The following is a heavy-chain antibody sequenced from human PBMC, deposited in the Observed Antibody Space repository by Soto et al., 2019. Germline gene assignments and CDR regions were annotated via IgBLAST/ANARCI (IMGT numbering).Heavy chain of an antibody. Sequence: WGSLRLSCAVSGSTFSNDWMHWVRQAPGKGLVWVSHINSDGSITNYADFVKGRFTIARDNAKNTVYLQMNSLRAEDTAVYYCARHRSYSREVWGKGNTVNVSA. V-gene: IGHV3-74*01. CDR2: INSDGSIT. D-gene: IGHD4-4*01. J-gene: IGHJ6*04. CDR3: ARHRSYSREV. CDR1: GSTFSNDW.